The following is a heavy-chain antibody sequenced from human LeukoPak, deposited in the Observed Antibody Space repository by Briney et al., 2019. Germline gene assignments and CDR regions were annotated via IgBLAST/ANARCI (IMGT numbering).Heavy chain of an antibody. V-gene: IGHV4-59*01. Sequence: PSETLSLTCTVPGGSISNYYWSWIRQPPGKGLEWIGYIYYTGSTSYNPSLKSRVTISIDTSKNQFSLKLSSVTAADTAVYYCARGRTGYGGTDHWGQGTLVTVSS. D-gene: IGHD4-23*01. CDR2: IYYTGST. CDR3: ARGRTGYGGTDH. J-gene: IGHJ5*02. CDR1: GGSISNYY.